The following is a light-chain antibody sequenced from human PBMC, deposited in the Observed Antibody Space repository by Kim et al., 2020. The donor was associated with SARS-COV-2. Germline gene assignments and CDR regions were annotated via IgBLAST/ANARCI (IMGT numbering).Light chain of an antibody. CDR2: YDS. V-gene: IGLV2-14*03. Sequence: SLSTTCSATTSGVGGYYYDAWYQQHPPENPKHMMYYDSNRPSGGFNRCSCCKKSDTASLLTFGLQAADEADYYCSSYSGSSTLDIGGGTQLTVL. J-gene: IGLJ2*01. CDR1: TSGVGGYYY. CDR3: SSYSGSSTLD.